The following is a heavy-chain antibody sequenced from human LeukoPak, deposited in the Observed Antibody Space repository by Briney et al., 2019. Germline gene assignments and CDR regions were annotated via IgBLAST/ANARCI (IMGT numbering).Heavy chain of an antibody. CDR3: ARLGPIAVAGTFDY. V-gene: IGHV4-39*01. D-gene: IGHD6-19*01. CDR1: GGSISSSSYY. CDR2: IYYSGST. J-gene: IGHJ4*02. Sequence: SETLSLTCTVSGGSISSSSYYWGWIRQPPGKGLEWIGRIYYSGSTYYNPSLKSRVTISVDTSKNQFSLKLSSVTAADTAVYYCARLGPIAVAGTFDYWGQGTLVTVSS.